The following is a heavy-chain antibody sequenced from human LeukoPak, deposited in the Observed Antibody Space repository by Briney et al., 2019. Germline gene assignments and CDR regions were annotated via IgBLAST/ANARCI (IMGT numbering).Heavy chain of an antibody. Sequence: SETLSLTCTVSGGSISSYYWSWIRQPPGKGLEGIGYIYYSGSTNYNPSLKSRVTISVDTSKNQFSLKLSSVTAADTAVYYCARAGGLYCSSTSCYGYYYYYYYMDVWGKGTTVTVSS. D-gene: IGHD2-2*01. CDR1: GGSISSYY. J-gene: IGHJ6*03. CDR2: IYYSGST. V-gene: IGHV4-59*01. CDR3: ARAGGLYCSSTSCYGYYYYYYYMDV.